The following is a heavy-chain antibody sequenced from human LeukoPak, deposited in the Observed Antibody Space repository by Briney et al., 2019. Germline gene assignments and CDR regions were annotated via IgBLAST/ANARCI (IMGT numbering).Heavy chain of an antibody. CDR3: AKSKDDYVWGSYLLF. Sequence: VGCPRLSCAASVFTFISFSMRFVRQAPGKRLEWVSSISGSGGSTYYADSVKGRFTISRDNSKNTLYLQMNSLRAEDTAVYYCAKSKDDYVWGSYLLFWGQGTLVTVSS. CDR1: VFTFISFS. CDR2: ISGSGGST. D-gene: IGHD3-16*02. V-gene: IGHV3-23*01. J-gene: IGHJ4*02.